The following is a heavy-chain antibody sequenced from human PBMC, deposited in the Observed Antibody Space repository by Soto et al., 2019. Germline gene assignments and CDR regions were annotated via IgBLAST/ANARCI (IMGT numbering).Heavy chain of an antibody. CDR2: IKSSDGGA. J-gene: IGHJ3*02. CDR1: RFTFSNSA. D-gene: IGHD3-16*01. V-gene: IGHV3-23*04. Sequence: EVQLVESGGDLVPPGGSLRLSCTTSRFTFSNSAMSWVRQAPGKGLEWVSTIKSSDGGAYYGDSVKGRFTISRDNPKNTLYLQMNSLRAEDTAVYYCAKALGSLDPFDIWGQGTMVTVSS. CDR3: AKALGSLDPFDI.